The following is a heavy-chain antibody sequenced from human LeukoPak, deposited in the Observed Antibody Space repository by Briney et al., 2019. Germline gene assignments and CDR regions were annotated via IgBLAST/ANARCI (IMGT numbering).Heavy chain of an antibody. Sequence: HAGGSLRLSCAASGITLSTYWMSWVRQAPGKGLEWVANIKQDGSEKNYVDSVKGRFTISRDNARNSLYLQMDSLRAEDTALCYCARGGLYWHIWGQGTMVTVSS. CDR3: ARGGLYWHI. V-gene: IGHV3-7*04. D-gene: IGHD2-15*01. CDR1: GITLSTYW. J-gene: IGHJ3*02. CDR2: IKQDGSEK.